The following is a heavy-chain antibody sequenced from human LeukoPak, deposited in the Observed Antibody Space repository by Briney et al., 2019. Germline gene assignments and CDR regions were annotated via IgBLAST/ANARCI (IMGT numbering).Heavy chain of an antibody. Sequence: PSETLSLTCTVSGGSISSSSYYWGWIRQPPGKGLEWIGNIYYSGSTYYNPSLKSRVTISVDTSKNQFSLKLSSVTAADTAVYYCARNYDFWSGYYAENWFDPWGQGTLVTVSS. CDR2: IYYSGST. CDR3: ARNYDFWSGYYAENWFDP. V-gene: IGHV4-39*01. J-gene: IGHJ5*02. CDR1: GGSISSSSYY. D-gene: IGHD3-3*01.